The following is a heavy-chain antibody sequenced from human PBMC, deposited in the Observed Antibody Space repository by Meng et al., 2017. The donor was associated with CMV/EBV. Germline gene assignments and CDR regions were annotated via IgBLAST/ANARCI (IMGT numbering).Heavy chain of an antibody. J-gene: IGHJ6*02. V-gene: IGHV4-34*01. CDR3: ARGRVSSWYGTSYYYYGMDV. CDR1: GGSFSGYY. D-gene: IGHD6-13*01. CDR2: INHSGST. Sequence: SETLSLTCAVHGGSFSGYYWSWIRQPPGKGLEWIGEINHSGSTNYNPALKSRVTISVDTSKNQFSLKLSSVTAADTAVYYCARGRVSSWYGTSYYYYGMDVWGQGTTVTVSS.